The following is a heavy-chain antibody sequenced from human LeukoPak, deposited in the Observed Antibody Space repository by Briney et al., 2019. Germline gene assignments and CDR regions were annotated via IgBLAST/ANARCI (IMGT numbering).Heavy chain of an antibody. V-gene: IGHV3-21*01. D-gene: IGHD5-18*01. J-gene: IGHJ4*02. Sequence: GGSLRLSCAASGFTFSSYSMNWVRQAPGKGLEWASSISSSSSYIYYADSVKGRFTISRDNAKNSLYLQMNSLRAEDTAVYYCARDLELWLNYWGQGTLVTVSS. CDR2: ISSSSSYI. CDR1: GFTFSSYS. CDR3: ARDLELWLNY.